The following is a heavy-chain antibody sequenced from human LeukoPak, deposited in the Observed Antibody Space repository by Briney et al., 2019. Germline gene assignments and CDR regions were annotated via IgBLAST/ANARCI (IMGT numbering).Heavy chain of an antibody. CDR2: IYYSGST. CDR1: GGSISSSSYY. D-gene: IGHD4-17*01. J-gene: IGHJ5*02. CDR3: ARHPHGDYVWFDP. Sequence: PSETLSLTCTVSGGSISSSSYYWGWIRQPPGKGLEWIESIYYSGSTYYKLSLKSRVTISVDTSKNQFSLKLSSVTAADTAVYYCARHPHGDYVWFDPWGQGSLVTVAS. V-gene: IGHV4-39*01.